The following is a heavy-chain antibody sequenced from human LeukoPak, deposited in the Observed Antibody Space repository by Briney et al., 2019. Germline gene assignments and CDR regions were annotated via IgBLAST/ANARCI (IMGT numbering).Heavy chain of an antibody. Sequence: SGPRTLTCAVSGGSISSSNWWSWVRQPPGKGREWIGEIYHSGSTNYNPSLKSRVTISVDKSKNQFSLKLSSVTAADTAVYYCAGHNDYGEPLIGAFDIWGQGTMVTVSS. CDR3: AGHNDYGEPLIGAFDI. D-gene: IGHD4-17*01. CDR2: IYHSGST. J-gene: IGHJ3*02. V-gene: IGHV4-4*02. CDR1: GGSISSSNW.